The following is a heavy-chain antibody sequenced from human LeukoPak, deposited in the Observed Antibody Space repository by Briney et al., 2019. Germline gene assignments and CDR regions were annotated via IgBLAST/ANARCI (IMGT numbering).Heavy chain of an antibody. CDR3: ARGHSSGNPDPFDY. V-gene: IGHV3-48*03. CDR2: ISSSGSTI. Sequence: PGGSLRLSCAASGFTFSSYEMNWVRQAPGKGLEWVSYISSSGSTIYYADSVKGRFTISRDNSKNTLYLQMNSLRAEDTAMYYCARGHSSGNPDPFDYWGQGTLVIVSS. D-gene: IGHD6-19*01. CDR1: GFTFSSYE. J-gene: IGHJ4*02.